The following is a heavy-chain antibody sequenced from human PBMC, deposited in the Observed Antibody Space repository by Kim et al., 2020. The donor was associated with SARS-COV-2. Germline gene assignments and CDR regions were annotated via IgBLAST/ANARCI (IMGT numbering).Heavy chain of an antibody. CDR1: GHTFTRYA. D-gene: IGHD6-19*01. CDR3: VAITVAGRSILYPFDI. Sequence: ASVKVSCKASGHTFTRYAIHWVRQAPGQRLEWMGWINVFHGSTKYSQKFQDRITITRDTSANTAYMDLSILRSEDTAVYYCVAITVAGRSILYPFDIWGQGTMVIVSS. V-gene: IGHV1-3*01. J-gene: IGHJ3*02. CDR2: INVFHGST.